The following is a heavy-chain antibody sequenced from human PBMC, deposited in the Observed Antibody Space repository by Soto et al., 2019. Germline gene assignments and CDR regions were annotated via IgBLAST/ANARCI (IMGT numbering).Heavy chain of an antibody. Sequence: QVQLVQSGAEVKKPGSSVKVSCKASGGTFSSYAISWVRQAPGQGLEWMGGIIPIFGTANYAQKFQGRVTITADESTRTAYLELSSLRSEHTAVYYCARGYCSGGSCYPIDYWGQGTLVTVSS. CDR3: ARGYCSGGSCYPIDY. CDR1: GGTFSSYA. D-gene: IGHD2-15*01. V-gene: IGHV1-69*01. J-gene: IGHJ4*02. CDR2: IIPIFGTA.